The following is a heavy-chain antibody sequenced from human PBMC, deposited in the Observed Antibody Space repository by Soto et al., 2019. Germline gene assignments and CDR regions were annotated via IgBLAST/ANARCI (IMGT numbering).Heavy chain of an antibody. V-gene: IGHV1-18*01. D-gene: IGHD3-3*01. J-gene: IGHJ5*02. Sequence: ASVKVSCKASGYTFTSYGISWVRQAPGQGLEWMGWINAYNGNTNYAQKLQGRVTMTTDTSTSTAYMELRSLRSDDTAVYYCAGVYYDFWSGPYDPFDPWGQGTLVTVSS. CDR3: AGVYYDFWSGPYDPFDP. CDR2: INAYNGNT. CDR1: GYTFTSYG.